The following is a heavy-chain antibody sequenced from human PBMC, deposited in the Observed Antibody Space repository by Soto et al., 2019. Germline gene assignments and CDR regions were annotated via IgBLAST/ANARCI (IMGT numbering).Heavy chain of an antibody. CDR3: AKESKWSSGGSPFDY. Sequence: GGSLRLSCAASGFPFSIYGMHWVRQSPGKGLEWVAVISYDGSNKYYADSVKGRFTISRDNSKNTLYLQMNSLRAEDTDVYYCAKESKWSSGGSPFDYSGQGTLVTVSS. D-gene: IGHD6-19*01. CDR2: ISYDGSNK. J-gene: IGHJ4*02. CDR1: GFPFSIYG. V-gene: IGHV3-30*18.